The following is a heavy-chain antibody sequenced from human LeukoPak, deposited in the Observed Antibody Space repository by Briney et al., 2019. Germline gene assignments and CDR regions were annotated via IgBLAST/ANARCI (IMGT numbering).Heavy chain of an antibody. CDR3: AEATNTVVTVSVDY. CDR2: ISGSGGGT. J-gene: IGHJ4*02. D-gene: IGHD4-23*01. CDR1: GFTFSSYA. V-gene: IGHV3-23*01. Sequence: GGSLRLSCAASGFTFSSYAMSWVRQAPGKGLEWVSAISGSGGGTYYADSVKGRFTISRDNSKNTLYLQMNSLRAEDTAVYYCAEATNTVVTVSVDYWGQGTLVTVSS.